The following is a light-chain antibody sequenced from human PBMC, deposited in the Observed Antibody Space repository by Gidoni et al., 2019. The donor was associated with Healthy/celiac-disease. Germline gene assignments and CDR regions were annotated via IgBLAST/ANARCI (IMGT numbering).Light chain of an antibody. CDR2: EVS. CDR3: SSYTSSSIRV. CDR1: SSDVGGYNY. V-gene: IGLV2-14*01. J-gene: IGLJ3*02. Sequence: QSALTQPASVSGSPGQSITISCTGTSSDVGGYNYVSWYQQHPGKAPKLMIYEVSKRPSGVPDRFSGSKSGNTASLTISGLQAEDEADYYCSSYTSSSIRVFGGGTKLTVL.